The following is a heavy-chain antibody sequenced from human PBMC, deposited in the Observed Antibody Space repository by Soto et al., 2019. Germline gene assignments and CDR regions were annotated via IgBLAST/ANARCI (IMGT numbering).Heavy chain of an antibody. D-gene: IGHD6-13*01. CDR1: GYTFTSYD. V-gene: IGHV1-8*01. J-gene: IGHJ6*02. CDR2: MNPNSGNT. CDR3: ARAAAAGYYYYGMDV. Sequence: ASVKVSCKASGYTFTSYDINWVRQATGQELEWMGWMNPNSGNTGYAQKFQGRVTMTRNTSISTAYMELSSLRSEDTAVYYCARAAAAGYYYYGMDVWGQGTTVTVSS.